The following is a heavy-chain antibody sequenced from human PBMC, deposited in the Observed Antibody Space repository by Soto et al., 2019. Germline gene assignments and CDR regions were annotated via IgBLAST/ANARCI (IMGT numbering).Heavy chain of an antibody. CDR3: STWVVATNTDY. Sequence: QVHLQQWGAGLLKPSETLSLTCAVSGGSFSGNFWGWIRQPPGMGLEWIGEINHSGVHKYNPSLKSRVPMSVDTSKNQFSLKLTSVTAADTAVYYCSTWVVATNTDYWGQGTLVTVSS. J-gene: IGHJ4*02. D-gene: IGHD2-8*01. V-gene: IGHV4-34*01. CDR2: INHSGVH. CDR1: GGSFSGNF.